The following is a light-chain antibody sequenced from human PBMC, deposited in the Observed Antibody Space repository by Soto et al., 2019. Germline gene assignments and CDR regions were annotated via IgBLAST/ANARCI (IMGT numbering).Light chain of an antibody. CDR1: QSFSTY. CDR3: QQYNRYTWT. Sequence: DFHITQSPSSLSASVVDIVTITCRASQSFSTYLAWYQQKPGKAPKFLMYKASSLQSGVPSRFSGSGSGTEFTLTISSLKPDDFATYYCQQYNRYTWTFGQGTKVDIK. V-gene: IGKV1-5*03. CDR2: KAS. J-gene: IGKJ1*01.